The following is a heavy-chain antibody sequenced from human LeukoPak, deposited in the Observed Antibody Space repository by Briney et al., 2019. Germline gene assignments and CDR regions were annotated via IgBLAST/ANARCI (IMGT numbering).Heavy chain of an antibody. V-gene: IGHV4-34*01. D-gene: IGHD2-2*01. Sequence: PPETLSLTCAVYGGSFSGYYWSWIRQPPGKGLEWIGEINHSGSTNYNPSLKSRVTISVDTSKNQFSLKLSSVTAADTAVYYCARDAIVVVPAAIIHFDYWGQGTLVTVSS. CDR3: ARDAIVVVPAAIIHFDY. J-gene: IGHJ4*02. CDR2: INHSGST. CDR1: GGSFSGYY.